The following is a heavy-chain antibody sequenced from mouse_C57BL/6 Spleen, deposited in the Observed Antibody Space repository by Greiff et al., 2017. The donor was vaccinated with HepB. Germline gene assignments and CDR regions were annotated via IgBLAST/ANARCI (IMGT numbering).Heavy chain of an antibody. Sequence: QVQLQQSGAELAKPGASVKLSCKASGYTFTSYWLHWVKQRPGQGLEWIGYINPSSGYTKYNQKFKDKATLTADKSSSTAYMQLSSLTYEDSAVYYCARWPITTVVAPPYFDVWGTGTTVTVSS. CDR2: INPSSGYT. CDR1: GYTFTSYW. V-gene: IGHV1-7*01. D-gene: IGHD1-1*01. J-gene: IGHJ1*03. CDR3: ARWPITTVVAPPYFDV.